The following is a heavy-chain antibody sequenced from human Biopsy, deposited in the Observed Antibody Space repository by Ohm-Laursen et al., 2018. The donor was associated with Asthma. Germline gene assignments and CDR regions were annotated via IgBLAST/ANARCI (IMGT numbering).Heavy chain of an antibody. CDR2: ISYDGNHK. Sequence: SLRLSCAASGFMFRSFGMHWVRQAPGKGPEWVAVISYDGNHKFYEDSVKGRFTISRDNSKNTLYLQVNSLRTEDTAVYYCAKRRGYSGHDNDYWGQGTLVIVSS. J-gene: IGHJ4*02. D-gene: IGHD5-12*01. V-gene: IGHV3-30*18. CDR3: AKRRGYSGHDNDY. CDR1: GFMFRSFG.